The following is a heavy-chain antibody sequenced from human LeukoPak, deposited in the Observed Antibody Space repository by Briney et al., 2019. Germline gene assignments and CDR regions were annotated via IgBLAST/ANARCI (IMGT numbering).Heavy chain of an antibody. Sequence: SVKVSCKASGFTFTSHGFTWVRQAPGQGLEWMGGIIPIFGTANYAQKFQGRVTITADESTSTAYMELSSLRSDDTAVYYCARATESYCSGGSCYRHYYYGMDVWGQGTTVTVSS. D-gene: IGHD2-15*01. CDR2: IIPIFGTA. V-gene: IGHV1-69*13. J-gene: IGHJ6*02. CDR3: ARATESYCSGGSCYRHYYYGMDV. CDR1: GFTFTSHG.